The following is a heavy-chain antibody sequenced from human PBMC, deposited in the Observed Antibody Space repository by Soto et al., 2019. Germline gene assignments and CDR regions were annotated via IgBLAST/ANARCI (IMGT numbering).Heavy chain of an antibody. CDR2: IFWDDDK. CDR1: GFSLNTGGVG. V-gene: IGHV2-5*02. J-gene: IGHJ4*02. CDR3: AHRMGKYNCWNGGYFDF. Sequence: QITLMESGPTLVKSTQTLTLTCTFSGFSLNTGGVGVGWIRQPPGKALEWLAVIFWDDDKRYSPSLKSRLTIFKDTSKHQVVLLITNIDPVDRDTYYCAHRMGKYNCWNGGYFDFWGQGNLVPVSS. D-gene: IGHD3-3*01.